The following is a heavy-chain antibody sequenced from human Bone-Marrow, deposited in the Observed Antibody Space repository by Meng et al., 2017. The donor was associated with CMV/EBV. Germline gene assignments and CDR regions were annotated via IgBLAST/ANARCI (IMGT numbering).Heavy chain of an antibody. D-gene: IGHD2-21*01. CDR1: GFTFSSYS. CDR2: ISSSSSYI. Sequence: GESLKISCAASGFTFSSYSMNWVRQAPGKGLEWVSSISSSSSYIYYADSVKGRFTISRDNAKNSLYLQMNSLRAEDTAVYYCASLWDAFDIWGQGTRVTVSS. J-gene: IGHJ3*02. V-gene: IGHV3-21*01. CDR3: ASLWDAFDI.